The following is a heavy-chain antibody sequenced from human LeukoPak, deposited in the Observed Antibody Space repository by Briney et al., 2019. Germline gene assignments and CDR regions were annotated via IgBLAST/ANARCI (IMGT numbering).Heavy chain of an antibody. V-gene: IGHV3-43*02. CDR1: GFIFDNYA. CDR2: ISGDGGST. D-gene: IGHD6-19*01. J-gene: IGHJ4*02. CDR3: ARESETSGWYDY. Sequence: GGSLRLSCAAPGFIFDNYAIHWVRQAPGKGLEWVSLISGDGGSTFYADSVRGRFTISRDNTRKSLCLQMSSLRSEDTALYYCARESETSGWYDYWGQGTLVTVSS.